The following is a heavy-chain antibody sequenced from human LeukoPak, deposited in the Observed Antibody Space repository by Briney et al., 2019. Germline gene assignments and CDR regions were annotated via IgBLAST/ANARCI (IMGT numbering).Heavy chain of an antibody. CDR3: ARKAAVAGIREYGMDV. J-gene: IGHJ6*02. CDR2: ISAYTGNT. CDR1: GYTFTRYG. V-gene: IGHV1-18*01. D-gene: IGHD6-13*01. Sequence: AASVNVSCKASGYTFTRYGVSWVRQAPGQGLEWMGWISAYTGNTRNVQKFQGRVTMTTDTSTSTVYMELRDLRSDDTAVYYCARKAAVAGIREYGMDVWGQGTTVTVSS.